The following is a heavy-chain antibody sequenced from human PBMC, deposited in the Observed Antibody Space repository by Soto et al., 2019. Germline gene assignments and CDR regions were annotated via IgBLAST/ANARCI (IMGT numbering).Heavy chain of an antibody. CDR2: IYYSGST. CDR1: SGSVSSHSYY. J-gene: IGHJ6*02. V-gene: IGHV4-61*01. Sequence: PSETLSLTCTVSSGSVSSHSYYWSWIRQPPGKGLEWIGYIYYSGSTYYNPSLKSQVTISVDTSKNQYSLKLRSVTAADTAVYYCARTYCSSASCYGLYYFGMDVWGRGTTGIVSS. CDR3: ARTYCSSASCYGLYYFGMDV. D-gene: IGHD2-2*01.